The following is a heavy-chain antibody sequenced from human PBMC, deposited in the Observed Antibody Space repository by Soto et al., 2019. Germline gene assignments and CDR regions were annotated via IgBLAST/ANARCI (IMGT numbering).Heavy chain of an antibody. J-gene: IGHJ6*02. D-gene: IGHD4-17*01. V-gene: IGHV3-30*04. CDR1: GFSFSSYS. Sequence: AGSLTLSCATSGFSFSSYSIHWGRLAPGKGLEWVAVISDAGRNKSYAGSVKGRFTISRDNSKNTLYLQMNSLRAEDTAVYYCARVNRVTTVSYYYAMDVWGQGTTVTVSS. CDR2: ISDAGRNK. CDR3: ARVNRVTTVSYYYAMDV.